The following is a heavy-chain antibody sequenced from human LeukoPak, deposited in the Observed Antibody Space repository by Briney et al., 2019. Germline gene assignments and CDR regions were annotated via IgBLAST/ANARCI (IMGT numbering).Heavy chain of an antibody. V-gene: IGHV4-59*11. CDR3: ARDGTKAVAGRSYYYYYMDV. CDR1: GGSISSHY. CDR2: IYYSGST. D-gene: IGHD6-19*01. J-gene: IGHJ6*03. Sequence: SETLSLTRTVSGGSISSHYWSWIRQPPGKGLEWIGYIYYSGSTNYNPSLKSRVTISVDTSKNQFSLKLSSVTAADTAVYYCARDGTKAVAGRSYYYYYMDVWGKGTTVTVSS.